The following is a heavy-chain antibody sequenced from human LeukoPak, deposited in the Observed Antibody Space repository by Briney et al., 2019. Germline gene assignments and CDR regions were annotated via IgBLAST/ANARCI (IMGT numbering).Heavy chain of an antibody. D-gene: IGHD6-13*01. Sequence: PSETLSLTCAVYGGSFSGYYWSWIRQPPGKGLEWIGEINHSGSTNYNPSLKSRVTISVDTSKNQFSLKLSSVTAADTAVYYCARGTIGIAAAGISYCYYGMDVWGQGTTVTVSS. CDR2: INHSGST. J-gene: IGHJ6*02. CDR1: GGSFSGYY. CDR3: ARGTIGIAAAGISYCYYGMDV. V-gene: IGHV4-34*01.